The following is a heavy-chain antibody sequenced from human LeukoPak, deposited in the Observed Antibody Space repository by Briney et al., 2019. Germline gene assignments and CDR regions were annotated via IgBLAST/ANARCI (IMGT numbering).Heavy chain of an antibody. J-gene: IGHJ6*02. V-gene: IGHV3-23*01. D-gene: IGHD4-17*01. CDR2: ISGSGGTT. CDR1: GFTFSSYA. Sequence: GASLRLSCAASGFTFSSYAVTWVRQAPGKGLEWVSAISGSGGTTYYEDSVKGRFTISRDNSKNTLYLQMNSLRAEDTAVYYCANLYGDSSNGMDVWGLGTTVTVSS. CDR3: ANLYGDSSNGMDV.